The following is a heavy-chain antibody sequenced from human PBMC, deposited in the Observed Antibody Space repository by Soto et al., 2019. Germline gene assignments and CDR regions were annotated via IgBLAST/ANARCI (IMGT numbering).Heavy chain of an antibody. J-gene: IGHJ6*02. CDR2: IKSKTDGGTT. V-gene: IGHV3-15*01. D-gene: IGHD5-12*01. Sequence: PGGSLRLSCAASGFTFSNAWMSWVRQAPGKGLEWVGRIKSKTDGGTTDYAAPVKGRFTISRDDSKNTLYLQMNSLKTEDTAVYYCTTDPYSGYSGYDYVYYNAMDVWGQGTTVTVSS. CDR1: GFTFSNAW. CDR3: TTDPYSGYSGYDYVYYNAMDV.